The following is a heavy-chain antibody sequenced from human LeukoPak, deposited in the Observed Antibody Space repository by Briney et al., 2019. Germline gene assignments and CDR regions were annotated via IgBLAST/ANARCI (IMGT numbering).Heavy chain of an antibody. CDR2: IYHSGST. V-gene: IGHV4-4*02. Sequence: GSLRLSCAASGFTFSSYSMNWVRQPPGKGLEWIGEIYHSGSTNYNPSLKSRVTISVDKSKNQFSLKLSSVTAADTAVYYCARDPAVSVVHVDAFDIWGQGTMVTVSS. D-gene: IGHD2-15*01. CDR3: ARDPAVSVVHVDAFDI. CDR1: GFTFSSYSM. J-gene: IGHJ3*02.